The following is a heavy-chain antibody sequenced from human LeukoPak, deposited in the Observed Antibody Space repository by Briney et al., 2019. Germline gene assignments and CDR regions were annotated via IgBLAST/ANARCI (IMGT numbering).Heavy chain of an antibody. Sequence: ASVKVSCKASGYTFTGYYMHWVRQAPGQGLEWMGWINPNSGGTKYAQKFQGRVTLTRDTSVSTAYMELRWLRFDDTAVYYCAKSSAWSDNYFDPWGQGSLVTVSS. CDR3: AKSSAWSDNYFDP. V-gene: IGHV1-2*02. CDR1: GYTFTGYY. D-gene: IGHD6-13*01. CDR2: INPNSGGT. J-gene: IGHJ5*02.